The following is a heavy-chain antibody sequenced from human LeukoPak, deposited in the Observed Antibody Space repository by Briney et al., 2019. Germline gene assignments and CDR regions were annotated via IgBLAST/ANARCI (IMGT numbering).Heavy chain of an antibody. J-gene: IGHJ3*02. Sequence: ASVKVSCKASGYTFTSNGISWVRQAPGQGLEWMGWMSAYNGKTNYAHSLQGRVTVTADTSTSTAYMELRSLRSEDTAVYYCARGMGYSYGHPRGAFDIWGQGTMVTVSS. CDR3: ARGMGYSYGHPRGAFDI. CDR2: MSAYNGKT. V-gene: IGHV1-18*01. CDR1: GYTFTSNG. D-gene: IGHD5-18*01.